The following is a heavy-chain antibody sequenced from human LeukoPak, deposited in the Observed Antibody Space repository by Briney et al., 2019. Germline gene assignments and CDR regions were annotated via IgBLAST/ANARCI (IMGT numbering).Heavy chain of an antibody. D-gene: IGHD2-21*01. CDR1: DYSMSSGYY. V-gene: IGHV4-38-2*02. J-gene: IGHJ4*02. CDR3: AGDAGHGGDCDS. Sequence: SETLSLTCVVSDYSMSSGYYWGWIRQPPGKGLEWIGSIYESGSTYYNPSLKSRVTISIDTSKSQFSLKVSSVTAADTALYYCAGDAGHGGDCDSWGQGILVTVSS. CDR2: IYESGST.